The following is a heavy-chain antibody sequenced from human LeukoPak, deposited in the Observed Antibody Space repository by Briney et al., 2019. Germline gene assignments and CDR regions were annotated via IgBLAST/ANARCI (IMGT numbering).Heavy chain of an antibody. CDR2: INHSGST. J-gene: IGHJ5*02. D-gene: IGHD1-7*01. V-gene: IGHV4-34*01. Sequence: SETLSLTCAVYGGSFSGYYWSWIRQPPGKGLEWIGEINHSGSTNYNPSLKSRVTISVDTSKNQFSLKLCSVTAADTAVYYCARERTSYNWFDPWGQGTLVTVSS. CDR3: ARERTSYNWFDP. CDR1: GGSFSGYY.